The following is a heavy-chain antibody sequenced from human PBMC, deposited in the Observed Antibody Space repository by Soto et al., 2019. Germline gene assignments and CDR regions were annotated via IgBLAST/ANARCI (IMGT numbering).Heavy chain of an antibody. CDR3: ARDSDYCTGGSCYGNFDF. CDR2: ISHSGRT. Sequence: QVQLQESGPGLVKPSQTLSLTCTVSGGSISSGTYYWTWVRQRPGEGLEWIGFISHSGRTYYNPSLPSRAAISVDTSENQFSLRLSSVTAADTAVYFCARDSDYCTGGSCYGNFDFWGQGTLVTVSS. CDR1: GGSISSGTYY. J-gene: IGHJ4*02. V-gene: IGHV4-31*03. D-gene: IGHD2-15*01.